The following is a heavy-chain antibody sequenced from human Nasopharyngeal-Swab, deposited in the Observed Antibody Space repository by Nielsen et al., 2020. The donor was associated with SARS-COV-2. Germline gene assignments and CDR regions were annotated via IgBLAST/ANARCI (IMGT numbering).Heavy chain of an antibody. J-gene: IGHJ6*03. CDR2: IYPGDSDT. V-gene: IGHV5-51*01. D-gene: IGHD3-22*01. Sequence: GEPLKISCKGSGYSFTSYWIGWVRQMPGKGLEWMGIIYPGDSDTRYSPSFQGQVTISADKSISTAYLQWSSLKASDTAMYYCARSVTSDYYDSSGYFYYYYMDVWGKGTTVTVSS. CDR1: GYSFTSYW. CDR3: ARSVTSDYYDSSGYFYYYYMDV.